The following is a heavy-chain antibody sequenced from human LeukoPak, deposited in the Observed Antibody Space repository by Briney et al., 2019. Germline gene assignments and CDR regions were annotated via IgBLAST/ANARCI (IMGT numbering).Heavy chain of an antibody. CDR1: GFTFSSYG. J-gene: IGHJ4*02. CDR3: AKDRRAGSYDY. CDR2: ISGSGGST. D-gene: IGHD3-10*01. V-gene: IGHV3-23*01. Sequence: GGSLRLSCTASGFTFSSYGMTCVRQAQGKGLEWVSAISGSGGSTYYADSVKGRFTISRDNSKNTLYLQMNSLRAEDTAVYYCAKDRRAGSYDYWGQGTLVTVSS.